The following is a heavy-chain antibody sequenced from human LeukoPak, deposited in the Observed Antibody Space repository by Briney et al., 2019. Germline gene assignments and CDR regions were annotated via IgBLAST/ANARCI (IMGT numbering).Heavy chain of an antibody. Sequence: GGSLRLSCAASGFTFSSYAMSWVRQAPGKGLEWVSAISGSGGSTYYADSVKGRFTISRDNSKNALYLQMNSLRAEDTAVYYCAKGSAAAGTSRYYYYYMDVWGKGTTVTVSS. D-gene: IGHD6-13*01. CDR3: AKGSAAAGTSRYYYYYMDV. CDR1: GFTFSSYA. J-gene: IGHJ6*03. CDR2: ISGSGGST. V-gene: IGHV3-23*01.